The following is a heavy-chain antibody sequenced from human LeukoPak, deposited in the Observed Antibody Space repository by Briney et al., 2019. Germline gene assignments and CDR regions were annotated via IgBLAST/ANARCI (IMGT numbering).Heavy chain of an antibody. J-gene: IGHJ4*02. CDR1: GFTFSNAW. CDR3: ASQWLATYYFDC. D-gene: IGHD6-19*01. Sequence: GGFLRLSCAASGFTFSNAWMNWVRQAPGKGLEWVAAISASGSATSYADSVRGRFTISRDNSKSTTYLQMNSLRAEDTAVYYCASQWLATYYFDCWGQGTLVTVSS. CDR2: ISASGSAT. V-gene: IGHV3-23*01.